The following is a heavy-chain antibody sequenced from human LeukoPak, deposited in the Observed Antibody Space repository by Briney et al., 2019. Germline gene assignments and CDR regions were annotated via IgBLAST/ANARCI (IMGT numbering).Heavy chain of an antibody. CDR1: GGSISSGGYY. V-gene: IGHV4-31*03. J-gene: IGHJ4*02. Sequence: PSETLSLTCTVSGGSISSGGYYWSWIRQHPGKGLEWIGYINYSGSTYYNPSLKSRVTISVDTSKNQFSLKLSSVTAADTAVYYCARAYCGGDCYAESSLIDYWGQGTLVTVSS. CDR2: INYSGST. D-gene: IGHD2-21*02. CDR3: ARAYCGGDCYAESSLIDY.